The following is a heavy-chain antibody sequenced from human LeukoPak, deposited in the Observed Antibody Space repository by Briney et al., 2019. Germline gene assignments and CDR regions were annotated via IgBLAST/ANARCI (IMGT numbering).Heavy chain of an antibody. J-gene: IGHJ4*02. CDR2: IYYSGST. CDR3: ARVLLGDHYYFDY. V-gene: IGHV4-39*07. D-gene: IGHD4-17*01. Sequence: SETLSLTCTVSGGSISSSSYYWGWIRQPPGKGLEWIGSIYYSGSTYYNPSLKSRVTISVDTSKNQFSLKLSSVTAADTAVYYCARVLLGDHYYFDYWGQGTLVTVSS. CDR1: GGSISSSSYY.